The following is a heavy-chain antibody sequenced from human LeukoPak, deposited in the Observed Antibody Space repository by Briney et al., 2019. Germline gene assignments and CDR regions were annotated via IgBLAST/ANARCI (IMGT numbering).Heavy chain of an antibody. CDR2: VSGHNGDT. D-gene: IGHD6-6*01. CDR1: GYIFTSYA. J-gene: IGHJ4*02. Sequence: ASVKVSCKASGYIFTSYAITWVRQAPGQGLEWIGWVSGHNGDTNYAQSLQGRVTMTIDTSTSAAYMELRSLRSDDTAVYYCARDWLIAARPDYWGQGTLVTVSS. V-gene: IGHV1-18*01. CDR3: ARDWLIAARPDY.